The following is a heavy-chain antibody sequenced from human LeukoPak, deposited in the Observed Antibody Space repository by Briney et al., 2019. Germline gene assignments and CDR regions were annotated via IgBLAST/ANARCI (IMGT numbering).Heavy chain of an antibody. V-gene: IGHV4-4*07. CDR2: IHTSGST. CDR3: ARGGTKAAATFDY. CDR1: GGSISGYY. Sequence: SETLSLTCTVSGGSISGYYWSWIRKPAGKGLEWIGHIHTSGSTNYNPSLKSRVTMSVDTSKNQFSLKLSSVTAADTALYYCARGGTKAAATFDYWGQGNLVTVFS. D-gene: IGHD2-15*01. J-gene: IGHJ4*02.